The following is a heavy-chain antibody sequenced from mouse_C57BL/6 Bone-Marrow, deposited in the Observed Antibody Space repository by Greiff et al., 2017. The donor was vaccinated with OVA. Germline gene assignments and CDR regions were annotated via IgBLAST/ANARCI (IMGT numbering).Heavy chain of an antibody. V-gene: IGHV1-82*01. J-gene: IGHJ2*01. CDR3: AMVTTVDY. CDR2: IYPGDGDT. D-gene: IGHD2-2*01. Sequence: VQLQQSGPELVKPGASVKISCKASGYAFSSSWMNWVKQRPGKGLEWIGRIYPGDGDTNYNGKFKGKATLTAEKSSSTAYMQLSSLTSEDSAVYFCAMVTTVDYWGQGTTRTVSS. CDR1: GYAFSSSW.